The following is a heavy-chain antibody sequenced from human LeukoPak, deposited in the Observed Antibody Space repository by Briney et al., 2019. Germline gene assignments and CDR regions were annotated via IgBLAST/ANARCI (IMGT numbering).Heavy chain of an antibody. CDR3: ARRDYDFWSGYHFDY. D-gene: IGHD3-3*01. CDR1: GGSISSSSYY. CDR2: IYYSGST. Sequence: SETLSLTCTVSGGSISSSSYYWGWIRQPPGKGLEWIGSIYYSGSTYYNPSLKSRVTISVDTSKNQFSLKLSSVTAADTAVYYCARRDYDFWSGYHFDYWGQGTLVPVSS. V-gene: IGHV4-39*01. J-gene: IGHJ4*02.